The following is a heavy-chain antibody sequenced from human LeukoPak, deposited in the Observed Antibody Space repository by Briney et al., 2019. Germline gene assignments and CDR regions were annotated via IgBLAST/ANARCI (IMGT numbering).Heavy chain of an antibody. CDR2: ISYDGSNK. V-gene: IGHV3-30*18. D-gene: IGHD6-19*01. CDR3: AKVRSSSGWVYDAFDI. CDR1: GFSFSSYG. Sequence: GRSLRLSCAASGFSFSSYGMHWVRQAPGKGLEWVAVISYDGSNKYYADSVKGRFTISRDNSKNALFLQMNSLRAEDTAVFYCAKVRSSSGWVYDAFDIWGQGTLVTVSS. J-gene: IGHJ3*02.